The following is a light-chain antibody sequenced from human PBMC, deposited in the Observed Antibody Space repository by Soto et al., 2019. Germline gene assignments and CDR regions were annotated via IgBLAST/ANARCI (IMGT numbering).Light chain of an antibody. J-gene: IGLJ3*02. CDR3: AAWDDSLSAWV. CDR2: RNN. CDR1: SSNIGSKF. Sequence: QSVLTQPPSASGTPGQRVTLSCSGSSSNIGSKFVYWYQQLPGTAPKLLIYRNNQRPSGVPDRFSGSKSGTSASLAISGLRSEDEADYYCAAWDDSLSAWVFGGGTKLTVL. V-gene: IGLV1-47*01.